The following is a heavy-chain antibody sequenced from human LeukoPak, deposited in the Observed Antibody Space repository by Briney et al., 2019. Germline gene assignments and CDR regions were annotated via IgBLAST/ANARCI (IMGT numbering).Heavy chain of an antibody. D-gene: IGHD3-22*01. CDR1: GYTFTGYY. V-gene: IGHV1-2*02. J-gene: IGHJ6*03. CDR2: INPNSGGT. Sequence: ASVKVSCKASGYTFTGYYMHWVPQAPGQGLEWMGWINPNSGGTNYAQKFQGRVTMTRDTSISTAYMELSRLRSDDTAVYYCARVPPIVVDGRHYYYYMEVWGKGTTVTVSS. CDR3: ARVPPIVVDGRHYYYYMEV.